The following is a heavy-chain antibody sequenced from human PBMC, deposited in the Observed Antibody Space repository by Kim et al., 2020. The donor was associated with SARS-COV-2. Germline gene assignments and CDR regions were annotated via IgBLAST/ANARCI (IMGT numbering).Heavy chain of an antibody. D-gene: IGHD6-19*01. V-gene: IGHV3-48*03. J-gene: IGHJ4*02. CDR3: ATYHGYSSGWYDY. Sequence: YADSVKGRFTISRDNAKNSLYLQMNSLRAEDTAVYYCATYHGYSSGWYDYWGQGTLVTVSS.